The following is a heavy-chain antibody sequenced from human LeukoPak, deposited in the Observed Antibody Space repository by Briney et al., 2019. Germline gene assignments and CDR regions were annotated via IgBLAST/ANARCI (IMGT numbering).Heavy chain of an antibody. CDR3: ARGEELGAFDY. Sequence: PGGSLRLSCAASGFTFSSYAMHWVRQAPGKGLEWVAVISYDGSNKYYADSVKGRFTISRDNSKNTLYLQMNSLRSEDTAVYYCARGEELGAFDYWGQGTLVTASS. J-gene: IGHJ4*02. V-gene: IGHV3-30*04. D-gene: IGHD1-26*01. CDR2: ISYDGSNK. CDR1: GFTFSSYA.